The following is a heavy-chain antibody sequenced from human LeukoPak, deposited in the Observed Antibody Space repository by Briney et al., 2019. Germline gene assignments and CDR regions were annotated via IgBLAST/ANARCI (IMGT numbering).Heavy chain of an antibody. V-gene: IGHV3-7*01. CDR1: GFTFSSYW. CDR3: ARPPYSSGWYLGFDY. CDR2: IKQDGSEK. J-gene: IGHJ4*02. Sequence: GGSLRLSCAASGFTFSSYWMSWVRQAPGKGLEWVASIKQDGSEKYYVDSVKGRFTISRDNAKNSLYLQMNSLRAEDTAVYYCARPPYSSGWYLGFDYWGQGTLVTVSS. D-gene: IGHD6-19*01.